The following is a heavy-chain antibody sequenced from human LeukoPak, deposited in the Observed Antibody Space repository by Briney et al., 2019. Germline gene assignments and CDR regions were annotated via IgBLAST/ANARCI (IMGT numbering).Heavy chain of an antibody. CDR3: AKVEGRWSKAFDI. V-gene: IGHV3-74*01. CDR1: GFTFSNYW. CDR2: INSDGINT. Sequence: PGGSLRLSCAGSGFTFSNYWMHWVRHAPGKGLVWVSRINSDGINTSYADSVKGRFTISRDNAKNTLNLQMNSLRAEDTAVYYCAKVEGRWSKAFDIWGQGTMVTVSS. J-gene: IGHJ3*02. D-gene: IGHD4-23*01.